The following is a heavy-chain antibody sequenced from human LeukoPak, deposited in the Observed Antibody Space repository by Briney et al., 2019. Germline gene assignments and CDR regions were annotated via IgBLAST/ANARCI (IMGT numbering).Heavy chain of an antibody. CDR1: GFTVSSNY. Sequence: GGSLRLSCAASGFTVSSNYMSWVRQAPGKGLEWVSAISGSGGSTFYADSVKGRFTISRDNSKNTLYLQMNSLRAEDTAVYYCAKSTRIVGATPFDYWGQGTPVTVSS. V-gene: IGHV3-23*01. CDR3: AKSTRIVGATPFDY. D-gene: IGHD1-26*01. CDR2: ISGSGGST. J-gene: IGHJ4*02.